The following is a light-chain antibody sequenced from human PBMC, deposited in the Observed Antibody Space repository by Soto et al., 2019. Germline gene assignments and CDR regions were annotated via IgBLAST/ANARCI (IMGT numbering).Light chain of an antibody. V-gene: IGKV3-11*01. CDR3: QQRSSWPRT. J-gene: IGKJ1*01. CDR2: DAS. Sequence: EIVLTQSPATLSLSPGDRATIACRASQSVSTYLAWYQQKPGQAPRVVIYDASNRATGIPPRFSGSGSGTDFILTISSLEPEDFAVYYCQQRSSWPRTFGQGTKV. CDR1: QSVSTY.